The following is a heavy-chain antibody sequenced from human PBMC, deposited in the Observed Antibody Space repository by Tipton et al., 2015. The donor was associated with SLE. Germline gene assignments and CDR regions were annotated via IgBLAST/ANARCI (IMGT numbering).Heavy chain of an antibody. Sequence: TLSLTCTVSGYSISRGYYWGWIRQPPGKGLEWIGTIYHSGSTYYNPSLKSRVTISVDTSKNQFSLKLSSVTAADTAVYYCARRVDYYDSSGYFDYWGQGTLVTVSS. D-gene: IGHD3-22*01. CDR2: IYHSGST. J-gene: IGHJ4*02. CDR3: ARRVDYYDSSGYFDY. CDR1: GYSISRGYY. V-gene: IGHV4-38-2*02.